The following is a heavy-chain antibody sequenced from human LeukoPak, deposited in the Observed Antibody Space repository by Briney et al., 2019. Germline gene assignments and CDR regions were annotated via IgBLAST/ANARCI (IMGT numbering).Heavy chain of an antibody. CDR3: ARELGSSWGDY. CDR2: IYYSGST. D-gene: IGHD6-13*01. Sequence: SETLSLTCTVSGGSISSYYWSWIRQPPGKGLEWIGYIYYSGSTNYNPSLKGRVTISVDTSKNQFSLKLSSVTAADTAVYYCARELGSSWGDYWGQGTLVTVSS. V-gene: IGHV4-59*01. J-gene: IGHJ4*02. CDR1: GGSISSYY.